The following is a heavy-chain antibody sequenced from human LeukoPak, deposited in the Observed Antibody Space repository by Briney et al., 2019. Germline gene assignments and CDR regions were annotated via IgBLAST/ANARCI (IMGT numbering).Heavy chain of an antibody. J-gene: IGHJ4*02. CDR3: ARGPSYEY. Sequence: SETLSLTCTVSGGSISSYSWSWIRQPPGKGLEWIGYIYHSGSTYYNPSLKSRVTISVDRSKNQFSLKLSSVTAADTAVYYCARGPSYEYWGQGTLVTVSS. CDR1: GGSISSYS. D-gene: IGHD5-12*01. CDR2: IYHSGST. V-gene: IGHV4-30-2*01.